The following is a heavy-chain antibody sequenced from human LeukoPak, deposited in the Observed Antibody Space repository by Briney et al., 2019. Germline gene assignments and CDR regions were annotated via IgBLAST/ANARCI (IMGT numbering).Heavy chain of an antibody. V-gene: IGHV3-30*04. CDR2: ISYNETNK. CDR1: GFIFNNYA. Sequence: PGRSLRLSCTASGFIFNNYAMHWVRRAPGKGLEWVALISYNETNKYYPDSVKGRFTISRDSSKNTVYLQMGSLRADDTAAYYCARVGGSGWYGYIDYWGQGTLVRVSS. CDR3: ARVGGSGWYGYIDY. D-gene: IGHD6-19*01. J-gene: IGHJ4*02.